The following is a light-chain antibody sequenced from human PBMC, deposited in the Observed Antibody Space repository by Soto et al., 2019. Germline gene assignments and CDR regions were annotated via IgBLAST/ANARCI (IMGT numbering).Light chain of an antibody. Sequence: EIVMTQSPATLSVSPGERATLSCRASESVRDNLAWYQQKPGQAPRLLIYGASTRATGIPVRFSGSGSETEFSLTISSLRSEDFAVYFCQHYDSWPPLFGPGTKVDLK. J-gene: IGKJ3*01. CDR1: ESVRDN. V-gene: IGKV3-15*01. CDR2: GAS. CDR3: QHYDSWPPL.